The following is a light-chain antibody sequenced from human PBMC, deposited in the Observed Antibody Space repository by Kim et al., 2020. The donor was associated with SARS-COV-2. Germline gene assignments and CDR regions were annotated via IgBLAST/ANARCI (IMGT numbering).Light chain of an antibody. CDR2: GKN. Sequence: SSELTQDPAVSVALGQTVRITCQGDSLRSYYASWYQQKPGQAPVLVIYGKNNRPSGIPDRFSGSSSGNTASSTITGAQAEDEADYYCNSRDSSGPVVFGGGTQLTVL. V-gene: IGLV3-19*01. CDR1: SLRSYY. J-gene: IGLJ2*01. CDR3: NSRDSSGPVV.